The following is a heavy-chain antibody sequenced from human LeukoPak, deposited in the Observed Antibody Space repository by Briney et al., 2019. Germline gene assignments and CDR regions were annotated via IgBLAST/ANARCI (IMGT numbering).Heavy chain of an antibody. J-gene: IGHJ4*02. V-gene: IGHV3-15*01. CDR2: IKNTVHGGTS. Sequence: GGSLRLSCAASRFTFNNAWMTWVRQAPGKGLEWVGLIKNTVHGGTSESAGSVKGRFIISRDDSKNILYLQMNNLKTEDTGVYYCSTMENYYDDSHFDYWGQGTLVTVSS. CDR3: STMENYYDDSHFDY. CDR1: RFTFNNAW. D-gene: IGHD3-22*01.